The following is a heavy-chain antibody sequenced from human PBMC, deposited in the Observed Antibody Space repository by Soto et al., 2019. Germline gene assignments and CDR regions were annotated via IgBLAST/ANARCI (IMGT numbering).Heavy chain of an antibody. Sequence: PGGSLRLSCAASGFTFSSYSMNWVRQAPGKGLEWVSSISSSSSYIYCADSVKGRFTISRDNAKNSLYLQMNSLRAEDTAVYYCARDYRPLYGDYVYWFDPWGQGTLVTVSS. CDR2: ISSSSSYI. CDR1: GFTFSSYS. V-gene: IGHV3-21*01. D-gene: IGHD4-17*01. CDR3: ARDYRPLYGDYVYWFDP. J-gene: IGHJ5*02.